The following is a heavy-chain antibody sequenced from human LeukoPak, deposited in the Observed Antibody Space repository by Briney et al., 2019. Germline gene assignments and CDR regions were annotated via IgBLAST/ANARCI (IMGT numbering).Heavy chain of an antibody. CDR3: ARHSGANYRLGMDV. V-gene: IGHV4-59*08. CDR1: GGSISSYY. D-gene: IGHD1-26*01. J-gene: IGHJ6*02. CDR2: IYYSGST. Sequence: SETLSLTCTVSGGSISSYYWSWIRRPPGKGLEWIGYIYYSGSTNYNPSLKSRVTISVDTSKNQFSLKLSSVTAADTAVYYCARHSGANYRLGMDVWGQGTTVTVSS.